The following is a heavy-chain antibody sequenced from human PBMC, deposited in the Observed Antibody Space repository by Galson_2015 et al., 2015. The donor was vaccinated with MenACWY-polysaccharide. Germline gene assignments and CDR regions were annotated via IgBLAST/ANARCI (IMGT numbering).Heavy chain of an antibody. V-gene: IGHV3-7*01. CDR3: AKDIASAGPGDYFDY. CDR2: IKQDGSEK. Sequence: SLRLSCAASGFTFSSYWMSWVRQAPGKGLEWVANIKQDGSEKYYVDSVKGRFTISRDNAKNSLYLQMNSLRAEDTAVYYCAKDIASAGPGDYFDYWGQGTLVTVSS. J-gene: IGHJ4*02. D-gene: IGHD6-13*01. CDR1: GFTFSSYW.